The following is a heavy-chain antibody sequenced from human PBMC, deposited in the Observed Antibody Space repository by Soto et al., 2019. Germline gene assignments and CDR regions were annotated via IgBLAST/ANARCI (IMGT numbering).Heavy chain of an antibody. CDR3: ARWGSSWEVAVDY. Sequence: PGGSLRLSCAASGFTFSSYGMHWVRQAPGKGLEWVAVIWYDGSNKYYADSVKGRFTISRDNSKNTLYLQMNSLRAEDTAVYYCARWGSSWEVAVDYWGQGTLVTVSS. J-gene: IGHJ4*02. CDR1: GFTFSSYG. V-gene: IGHV3-33*01. D-gene: IGHD6-13*01. CDR2: IWYDGSNK.